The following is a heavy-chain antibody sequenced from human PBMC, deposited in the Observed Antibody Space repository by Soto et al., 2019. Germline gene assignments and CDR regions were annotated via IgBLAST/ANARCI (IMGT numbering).Heavy chain of an antibody. CDR3: AKEDSSGWYEPHEHFQH. D-gene: IGHD6-19*01. J-gene: IGHJ1*01. Sequence: EVQLLESGGGLVQPGGSLRLSCAASGFTFSSYAMSWVRQAPGKGLEWVSAISGSGGSTYYADSVKGRFTISRDNSKNTMNQQMNSLRAEDTAVYYCAKEDSSGWYEPHEHFQHWGQGTLVTVSS. V-gene: IGHV3-23*01. CDR2: ISGSGGST. CDR1: GFTFSSYA.